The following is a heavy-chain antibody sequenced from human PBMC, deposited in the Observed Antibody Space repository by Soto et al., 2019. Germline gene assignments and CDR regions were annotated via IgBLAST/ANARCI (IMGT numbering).Heavy chain of an antibody. V-gene: IGHV4-30-4*01. D-gene: IGHD6-6*01. J-gene: IGHJ4*02. CDR1: GASMSSGDHY. CDR3: ARAPKVSGSSQTRPDF. CDR2: ISQSGNT. Sequence: SETLSLTCSVSGASMSSGDHYWSWLRQPPGKGLEWIGEISQSGNTNYSPSLKSRVSISIDTSKKQFSLNLASVSAADTAVYYCARAPKVSGSSQTRPDFWGQGTLVTVSS.